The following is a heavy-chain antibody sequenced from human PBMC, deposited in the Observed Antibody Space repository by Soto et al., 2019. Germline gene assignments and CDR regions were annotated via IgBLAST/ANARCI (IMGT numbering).Heavy chain of an antibody. CDR2: IIPIFGTA. D-gene: IGHD2-15*01. CDR3: ARDRRPGGYCSGGSCYNYYYYGMDV. Sequence: ASVKVSCKASGGTFSSYAISWVRQAPGQGLEWMGGIIPIFGTANYAQKFQGRVTITADESTSTAYMELSSLRSEDTAVYYCARDRRPGGYCSGGSCYNYYYYGMDVWGQGTTVTVSS. V-gene: IGHV1-69*13. J-gene: IGHJ6*02. CDR1: GGTFSSYA.